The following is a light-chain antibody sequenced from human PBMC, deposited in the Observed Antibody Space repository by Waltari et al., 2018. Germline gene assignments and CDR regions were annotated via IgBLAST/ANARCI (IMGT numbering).Light chain of an antibody. J-gene: IGLJ2*01. CDR1: TRGVGRYNY. CDR3: SSYTSIKTPYVV. V-gene: IGLV2-14*01. CDR2: EVT. Sequence: QSALTQPASVSGSPGQSITISCTGTTRGVGRYNYVSWYQCHPGKAPELIIYEVTNRPSGVSDRFSGSKSGNTASLSISGLQPEDEADYYCSSYTSIKTPYVVFGGGTKVTVL.